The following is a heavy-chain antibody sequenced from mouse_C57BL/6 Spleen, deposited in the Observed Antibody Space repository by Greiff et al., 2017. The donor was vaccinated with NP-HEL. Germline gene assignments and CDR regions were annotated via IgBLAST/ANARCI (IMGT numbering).Heavy chain of an antibody. CDR1: GYTFTSYW. V-gene: IGHV1-52*01. CDR2: IDPSDSET. Sequence: QVQLQQPGAELVRPGSSVKLSCKASGYTFTSYWMHWVKQRPIQGLEWIGNIDPSDSETHYNQKFKDKATLTVDKSSSTAYMQLSSLTSEDSAVYYCARGDYGVLYAMDYWGQGTSVTVSS. D-gene: IGHD2-4*01. CDR3: ARGDYGVLYAMDY. J-gene: IGHJ4*01.